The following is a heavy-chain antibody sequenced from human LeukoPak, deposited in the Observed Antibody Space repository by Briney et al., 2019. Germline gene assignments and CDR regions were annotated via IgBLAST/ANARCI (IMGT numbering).Heavy chain of an antibody. Sequence: SVKVSCKASGGTFSSYAISWVRQAPGQGLEWMGRIIPILGIANYAQKFQGRVTITADKSTSTAYMELSSLRSEDTAVYYCAREQDKYCSGGSCYGKAAFDIWGQGTMVTVSS. J-gene: IGHJ3*02. CDR1: GGTFSSYA. D-gene: IGHD2-15*01. CDR2: IIPILGIA. V-gene: IGHV1-69*04. CDR3: AREQDKYCSGGSCYGKAAFDI.